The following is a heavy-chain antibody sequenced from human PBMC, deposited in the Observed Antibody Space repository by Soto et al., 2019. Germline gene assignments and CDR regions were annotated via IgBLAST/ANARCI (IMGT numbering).Heavy chain of an antibody. CDR1: GGSFSGYY. CDR3: ARDGAGYYFDY. CDR2: INHSGST. J-gene: IGHJ4*02. Sequence: SETLSLTCAVYGGSFSGYYWSWIRQPPGKGLEWIGEINHSGSTNYNPSLKSRVTISVDTSKNQFSLKLSSVTAADTAVYYCARDGAGYYFDYWGQGTLVTVSS. V-gene: IGHV4-34*01. D-gene: IGHD6-19*01.